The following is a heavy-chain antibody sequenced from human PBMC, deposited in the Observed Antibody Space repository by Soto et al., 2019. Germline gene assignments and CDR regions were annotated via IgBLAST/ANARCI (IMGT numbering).Heavy chain of an antibody. V-gene: IGHV3-30*18. Sequence: GGSLRLSCAASGFTFSSYGMHWVRQAPGKGLEWVAVISYDGSNKYYADSVKGRFTISRDNSKNTLYLQMNSLRAEDTAVYYCAKGQTTYYDFWSGYYQDFDYWGQGTLVTVSS. CDR2: ISYDGSNK. J-gene: IGHJ4*02. CDR1: GFTFSSYG. CDR3: AKGQTTYYDFWSGYYQDFDY. D-gene: IGHD3-3*01.